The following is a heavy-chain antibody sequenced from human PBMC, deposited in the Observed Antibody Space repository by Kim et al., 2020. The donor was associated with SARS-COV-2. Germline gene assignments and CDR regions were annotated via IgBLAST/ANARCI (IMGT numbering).Heavy chain of an antibody. CDR3: AREHPGIAAAGNYYYGMDV. J-gene: IGHJ6*02. Sequence: ASVKVSCKASGYTFTSYDINWVRQATGQGLEWMGWMNPNSGNTGYAQKFQGRVTMTRNTSISTAYMELSSLRSEDTAVYYCAREHPGIAAAGNYYYGMDVWGQGTTVTVSS. CDR1: GYTFTSYD. CDR2: MNPNSGNT. D-gene: IGHD6-13*01. V-gene: IGHV1-8*01.